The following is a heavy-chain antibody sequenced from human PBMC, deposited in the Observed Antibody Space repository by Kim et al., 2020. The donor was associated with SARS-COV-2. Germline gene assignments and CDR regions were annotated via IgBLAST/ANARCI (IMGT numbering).Heavy chain of an antibody. D-gene: IGHD3-16*01. V-gene: IGHV4-34*01. CDR3: ARGFLGVIRAEYFQH. Sequence: SETLSLTCAVYGGSFSGYYWSWIRQPPGKGLEWIGEINHSGSTNYNPSLKSRVTISVDTSKNQFSLKLSSVTAADTAVYYCARGFLGVIRAEYFQHWGQGTLVTVSS. J-gene: IGHJ1*01. CDR2: INHSGST. CDR1: GGSFSGYY.